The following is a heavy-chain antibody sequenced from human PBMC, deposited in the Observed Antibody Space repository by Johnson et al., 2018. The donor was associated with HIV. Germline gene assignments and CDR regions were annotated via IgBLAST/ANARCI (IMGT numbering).Heavy chain of an antibody. CDR2: IRYDGSNK. CDR1: GFTFSSYG. Sequence: QVQLVESGGGVVQPGGSLRLSCAASGFTFSSYGMHWVRQAPGKGLEWVAFIRYDGSNKYYADSVKGRFTISRDNSKNTLYLQMNSLRAEDTAVYYCAKDQGWFGEFMNALDIWGQGTMVTVSS. J-gene: IGHJ3*02. D-gene: IGHD3-10*01. CDR3: AKDQGWFGEFMNALDI. V-gene: IGHV3-30*02.